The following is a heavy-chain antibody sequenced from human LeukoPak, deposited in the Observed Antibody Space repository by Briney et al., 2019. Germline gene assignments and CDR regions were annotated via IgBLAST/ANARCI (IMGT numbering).Heavy chain of an antibody. CDR1: GGSISSGSYY. CDR3: ASLDYSGSFFR. D-gene: IGHD6-13*01. CDR2: IYTSGST. Sequence: SETLSLTCTVSGGSISSGSYYWSWIRQPAGKGLEWIGRIYTSGSTNYNPSLKSRVTISVDTSKNQFSLKLSSVTAADTAVYYCASLDYSGSFFRWGQGTLVTVSS. V-gene: IGHV4-61*02. J-gene: IGHJ4*02.